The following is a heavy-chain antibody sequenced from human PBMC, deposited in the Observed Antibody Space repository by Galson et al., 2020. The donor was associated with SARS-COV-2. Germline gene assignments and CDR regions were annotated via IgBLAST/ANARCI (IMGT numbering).Heavy chain of an antibody. V-gene: IGHV2-70*01. CDR3: ARILVYSRSWPHFDY. CDR2: IDWDDDK. J-gene: IGHJ4*02. Sequence: SGPTLVKPTQTLTLTCTFSGFSLSTSGMCVSWIRQPPGKALEWLALIDWDDDKYYSTSLKTRLTISKDTSKNQVVLTMTNMDPVDTATYYCARILVYSRSWPHFDYWGQGTLVTVSS. D-gene: IGHD6-13*01. CDR1: GFSLSTSGMC.